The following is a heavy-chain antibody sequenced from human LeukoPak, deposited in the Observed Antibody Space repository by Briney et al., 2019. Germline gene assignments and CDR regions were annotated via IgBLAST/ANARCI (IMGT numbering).Heavy chain of an antibody. CDR2: IWYDGSNK. CDR3: AGSPIFGVDYYYYYGMDV. D-gene: IGHD3-3*01. J-gene: IGHJ6*02. Sequence: GRSLRLSCAASGFTFSCYAMHWVRQAPGKGLEWVAVIWYDGSNKYYADSVKGRFTISRDNSKNTLYLQMNSLRAEDTAVYYCAGSPIFGVDYYYYYGMDVWGQGTTVTVSS. V-gene: IGHV3-33*08. CDR1: GFTFSCYA.